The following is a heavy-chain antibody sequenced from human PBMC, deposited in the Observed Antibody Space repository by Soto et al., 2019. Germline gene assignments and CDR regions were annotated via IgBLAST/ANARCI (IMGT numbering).Heavy chain of an antibody. D-gene: IGHD3-10*01. V-gene: IGHV3-73*01. CDR1: GFVFKDSS. J-gene: IGHJ4*01. CDR3: TRLISAAQDY. CDR2: IRDRAYNYAT. Sequence: EVLLVESGGGLVQPGGSLKLSCEASGFVFKDSSIHWVRQASGKGLEWVGRIRDRAYNYATAYAASAKGRFTISRDESNNKAYLQMDSLKTEDTAIYYCTRLISAAQDYWSHGNLVTVSS.